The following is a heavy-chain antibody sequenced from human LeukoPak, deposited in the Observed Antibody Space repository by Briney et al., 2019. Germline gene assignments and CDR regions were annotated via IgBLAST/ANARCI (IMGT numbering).Heavy chain of an antibody. J-gene: IGHJ6*03. CDR1: GFTFSSYA. Sequence: PGGSLRLSCAASGFTFSSYAMHWVRQAPGKGLEWVAGISYDGSNKYYADSVKGRFTISRDNSKNTLYLQMNSLRAEDTAVYYCARGFLWFGEFDAYMDVWGKGTTVTISS. CDR2: ISYDGSNK. V-gene: IGHV3-30*04. D-gene: IGHD3-10*01. CDR3: ARGFLWFGEFDAYMDV.